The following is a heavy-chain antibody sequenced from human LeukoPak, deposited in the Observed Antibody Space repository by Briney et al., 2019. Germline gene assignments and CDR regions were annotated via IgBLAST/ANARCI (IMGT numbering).Heavy chain of an antibody. D-gene: IGHD2-21*01. CDR3: ARADRLDGGPYLIGP. J-gene: IGHJ5*02. V-gene: IGHV1-2*02. CDR1: GYSFTDYY. Sequence: ALVKVSCKTSGYSFTDYYMHWVRQAPGQGLEWMGWINPNSGGTSSAQKFQGRVTMTRDTSITTVYMEVSWLTSDDTAIYYCARADRLDGGPYLIGPWGQGTLVTVSS. CDR2: INPNSGGT.